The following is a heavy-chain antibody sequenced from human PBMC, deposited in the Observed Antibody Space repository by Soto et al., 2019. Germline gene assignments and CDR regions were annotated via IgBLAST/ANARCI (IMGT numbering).Heavy chain of an antibody. Sequence: PSETLSLTCTVSGGSISRYYWSWIRQPPGKGLEWIGYVYYSGSTNCNPSLKSRVTISVDTSKNQFSLRLSSVTAADTAVYYCARMSWFGEDNYFDYWGHGTLVTVSS. CDR2: VYYSGST. CDR1: GGSISRYY. D-gene: IGHD3-10*01. J-gene: IGHJ4*01. CDR3: ARMSWFGEDNYFDY. V-gene: IGHV4-59*01.